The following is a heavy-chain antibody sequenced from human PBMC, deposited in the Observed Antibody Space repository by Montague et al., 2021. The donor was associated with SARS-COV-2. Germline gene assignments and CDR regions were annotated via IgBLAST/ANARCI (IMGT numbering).Heavy chain of an antibody. D-gene: IGHD2-8*01. CDR3: AKNGGSGSLVYWYFDL. Sequence: SLRLSCAASGFPFNTYTMTWVRQAPGKGLEWVSSIFGSGAGTYYPDSVQGRFTISRDNSKSTLYLQLHGLRAEDTAVYYCAKNGGSGSLVYWYFDLWGRGTPVAVSS. V-gene: IGHV3-23*01. J-gene: IGHJ2*01. CDR2: IFGSGAGT. CDR1: GFPFNTYT.